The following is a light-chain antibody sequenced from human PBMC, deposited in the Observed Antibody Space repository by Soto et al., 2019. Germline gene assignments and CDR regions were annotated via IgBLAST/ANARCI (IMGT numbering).Light chain of an antibody. CDR1: QSVDIN. Sequence: EIVLTQSPATLSVSPGGRVTLSCRASQSVDINLAWYQQKPGQAPRLLIYGASTRATDMPGRFSGRGAGAEFTLTISSLQSEGFAVYYCQQYRSWPRTFGQGTKVDIK. CDR2: GAS. CDR3: QQYRSWPRT. V-gene: IGKV3-15*01. J-gene: IGKJ1*01.